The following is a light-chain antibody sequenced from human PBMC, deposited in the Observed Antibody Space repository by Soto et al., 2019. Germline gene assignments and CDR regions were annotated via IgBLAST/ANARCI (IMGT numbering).Light chain of an antibody. V-gene: IGLV1-40*01. J-gene: IGLJ2*01. CDR1: SSNIGAGYD. Sequence: QSVLTQPPSVSGAPGQRVTISCTGSSSNIGAGYDGHWYQQLPGTAPKLLIYGNNNRPSGVPDRFSGSRSGTSASLAITGLQAEDEGDYYCQCYDSSLGGQVVFGGGTKLTVL. CDR3: QCYDSSLGGQVV. CDR2: GNN.